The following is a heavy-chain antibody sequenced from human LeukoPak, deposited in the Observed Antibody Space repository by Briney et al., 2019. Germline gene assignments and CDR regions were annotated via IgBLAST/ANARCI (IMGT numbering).Heavy chain of an antibody. CDR1: AYSISSGYY. Sequence: PSETLSLTCAVSAYSISSGYYWGWIRPPPGKGLEWIGSIYHSGSTYYNPSLKSRVTISVDTSKNQFSLKLSSVTAADTAVYYCASADGTVADYWGQGTLVTVSS. V-gene: IGHV4-38-2*01. CDR3: ASADGTVADY. D-gene: IGHD4-17*01. J-gene: IGHJ4*02. CDR2: IYHSGST.